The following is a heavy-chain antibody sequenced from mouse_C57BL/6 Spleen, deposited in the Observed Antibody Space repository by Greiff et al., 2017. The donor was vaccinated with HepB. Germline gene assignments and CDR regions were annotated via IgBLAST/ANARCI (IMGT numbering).Heavy chain of an antibody. V-gene: IGHV1-64*01. CDR1: GYTFTSYW. Sequence: VQLQQPGAELVKPGASVKLSCKASGYTFTSYWMHWVKQRPGQGLEWIGMIHPNSGSTNYNEKFKSKATLTVDKSSSTAYMQLSSLTSEDSAVYYCPITTVVGYFDYWGQGTTLTVSS. CDR2: IHPNSGST. D-gene: IGHD1-1*01. J-gene: IGHJ2*01. CDR3: PITTVVGYFDY.